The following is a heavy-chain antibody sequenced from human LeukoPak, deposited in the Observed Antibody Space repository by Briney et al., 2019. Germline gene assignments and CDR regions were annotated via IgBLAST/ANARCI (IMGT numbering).Heavy chain of an antibody. Sequence: NPSETLSLTCTVSGGSINSYYWSWIRQPAGKGLEWIGRIYTSGSTNYIPSLKSRVTMSVDTSKNQFSLKLSSVTAADTAVYYCARARNMVRGGSWFDPWGQGTLVTVSS. V-gene: IGHV4-4*07. CDR2: IYTSGST. CDR3: ARARNMVRGGSWFDP. D-gene: IGHD3-10*01. CDR1: GGSINSYY. J-gene: IGHJ5*02.